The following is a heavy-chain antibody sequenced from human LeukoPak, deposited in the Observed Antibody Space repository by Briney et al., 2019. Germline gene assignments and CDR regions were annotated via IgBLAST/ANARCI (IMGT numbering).Heavy chain of an antibody. CDR3: ARGRTRSQPILLWFRELSA. CDR1: GVSFSGYY. Sequence: SETLSLTCAVYGVSFSGYYWSWIRQPPGKGLEWIGEINHSGSTNYNPSLKSRVTISVDTYKNQFSLKLSSVTAADTAVYYCARGRTRSQPILLWFRELSAWGQGTLVTVSS. CDR2: INHSGST. V-gene: IGHV4-34*01. D-gene: IGHD3-10*01. J-gene: IGHJ5*02.